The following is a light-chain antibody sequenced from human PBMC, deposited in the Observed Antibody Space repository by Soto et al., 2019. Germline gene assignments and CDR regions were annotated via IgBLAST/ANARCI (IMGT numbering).Light chain of an antibody. CDR2: GNS. V-gene: IGLV1-40*01. CDR3: QSYDSSLSAHYV. CDR1: SSNIGAGYD. J-gene: IGLJ1*01. Sequence: QSVLTQPPSVSGAPGQRVTISCTGSSSNIGAGYDVHWYQQLPGAAPKLLIYGNSNRPSGVPDRFSGSKSGTSVSLAITGLQAEDEADYYCQSYDSSLSAHYVFGTGTKLTVL.